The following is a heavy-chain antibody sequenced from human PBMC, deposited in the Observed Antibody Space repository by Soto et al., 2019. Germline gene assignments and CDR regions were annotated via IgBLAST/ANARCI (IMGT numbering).Heavy chain of an antibody. CDR1: GDSVSSNSAA. V-gene: IGHV6-1*01. Sequence: SQTLSLTCAISGDSVSSNSAAWNWIRQSPSRGLEWLGRTYYRSKWYNDYAVSVKIRITINPATSKNQSPLQLNSVTPEDTAVYYCARGSSSWYPNWFDPWGQGTLVTVSS. D-gene: IGHD6-13*01. J-gene: IGHJ5*02. CDR3: ARGSSSWYPNWFDP. CDR2: TYYRSKWYN.